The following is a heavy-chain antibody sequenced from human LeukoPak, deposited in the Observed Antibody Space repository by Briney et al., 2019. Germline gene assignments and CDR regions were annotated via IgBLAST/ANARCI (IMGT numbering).Heavy chain of an antibody. J-gene: IGHJ4*02. D-gene: IGHD1-26*01. Sequence: GGSLRLSCAASGFTFSSYSMNWVRQAPGKGLEWVSSISSSSSYIYYADSVKGRFTISRDNSKNTLYLQMNSLRPEDTALYYCAKGEPSTYWGQGTLVTVSS. CDR1: GFTFSSYS. CDR2: ISSSSSYI. CDR3: AKGEPSTY. V-gene: IGHV3-21*01.